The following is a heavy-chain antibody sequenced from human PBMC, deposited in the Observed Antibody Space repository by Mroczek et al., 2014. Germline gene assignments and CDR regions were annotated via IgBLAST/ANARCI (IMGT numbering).Heavy chain of an antibody. CDR1: SGSVSSSSDY. D-gene: IGHD5-18*01. V-gene: IGHV4-39*01. CDR2: IFHSGAT. Sequence: QVQLQQWGPGLVKPSETLSLTCTVSSGSVSSSSDYWGWLRQPPGKGLEWIGSIFHSGATFYNPSLRSRVTISVDTSNNQCSLRLSSVTAADTAIYYCARHRGGQLWPIDSWGQGTLVTVSS. CDR3: ARHRGGQLWPIDS. J-gene: IGHJ4*02.